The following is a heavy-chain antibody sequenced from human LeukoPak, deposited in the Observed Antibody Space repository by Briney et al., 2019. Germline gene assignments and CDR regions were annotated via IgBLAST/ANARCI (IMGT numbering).Heavy chain of an antibody. D-gene: IGHD3-10*01. Sequence: ASVKVSCKASGGTFSSYAISWVRQAPGQGLEWMGRIIPIFGIANYAQKFQGRVTITADKSTSTAYMELSSLRSEDTAVYYCHYGSGSYYNVGGYYYYGMDVWGKGTTVTVSS. CDR3: HYGSGSYYNVGGYYYYGMDV. CDR1: GGTFSSYA. J-gene: IGHJ6*04. V-gene: IGHV1-69*04. CDR2: IIPIFGIA.